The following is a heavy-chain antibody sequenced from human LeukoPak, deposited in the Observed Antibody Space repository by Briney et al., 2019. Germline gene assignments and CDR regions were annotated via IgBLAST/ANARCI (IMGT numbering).Heavy chain of an antibody. CDR3: ARGRGRIAARPYYYYMDV. V-gene: IGHV1-2*02. CDR1: GFTFTGYY. J-gene: IGHJ6*03. D-gene: IGHD6-6*01. CDR2: INPNSGST. Sequence: ASVKVSCKASGFTFTGYYMHWVRQAPGQGLEWIGWINPNSGSTNYAQKFQGRVTITRDTSISTAYMELSRLRSDDTAVYYCARGRGRIAARPYYYYMDVWGKGTTVTVSS.